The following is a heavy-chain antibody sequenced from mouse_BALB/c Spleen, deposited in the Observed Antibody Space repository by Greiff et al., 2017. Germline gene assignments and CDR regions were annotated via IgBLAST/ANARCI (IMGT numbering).Heavy chain of an antibody. Sequence: QVQLQQPGAELVKPGASVKLSCKASGYTFTSYWMHWVKQRPGQGLEWIGEINPSNGRTNYNEKFKSKTTLTVDKSSSTAYMQLSSLTSEDSAVYYCARDYRYDVGYAMDYWGQGTSVTVAS. CDR1: GYTFTSYW. CDR3: ARDYRYDVGYAMDY. V-gene: IGHV1S81*02. CDR2: INPSNGRT. J-gene: IGHJ4*01. D-gene: IGHD2-14*01.